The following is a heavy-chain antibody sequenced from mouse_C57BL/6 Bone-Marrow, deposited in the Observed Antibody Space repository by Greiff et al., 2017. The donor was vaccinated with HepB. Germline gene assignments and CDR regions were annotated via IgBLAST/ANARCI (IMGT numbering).Heavy chain of an antibody. CDR2: IYPGSGNT. Sequence: VQLQQSGPELVKPGASVKISCKASGYSFTSYYIHWVKQRPGQGLEWIGWIYPGSGNTKYNEKFKGKATLTADTSSSTAYMQLSSLTSEDSAVYYCAREGVYYDYWYFDVWGTGTTVTVSS. CDR1: GYSFTSYY. V-gene: IGHV1-66*01. D-gene: IGHD2-4*01. J-gene: IGHJ1*03. CDR3: AREGVYYDYWYFDV.